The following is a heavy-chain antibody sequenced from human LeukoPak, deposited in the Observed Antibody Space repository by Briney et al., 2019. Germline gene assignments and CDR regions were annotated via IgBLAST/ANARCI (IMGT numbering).Heavy chain of an antibody. CDR1: GGSISSSNW. D-gene: IGHD3-10*01. CDR3: ARPMVRGVIRFWFDP. Sequence: SGTLSLTCAVSGGSISSSNWWSWVRQPPGKGLEWIGEIYHSGSTNYNPSLKSRVTISVDTSKNQFSLKLSSVTAADTAVYYCARPMVRGVIRFWFDPWGQGTLVTVSS. V-gene: IGHV4-4*02. J-gene: IGHJ5*02. CDR2: IYHSGST.